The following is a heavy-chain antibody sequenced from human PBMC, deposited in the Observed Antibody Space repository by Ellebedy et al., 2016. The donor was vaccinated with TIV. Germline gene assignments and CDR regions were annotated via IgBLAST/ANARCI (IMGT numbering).Heavy chain of an antibody. J-gene: IGHJ6*02. Sequence: AASVKVSCKASGYTFTSYGISWVRQAPGQGLEWMGWVSTYNGNTNYAQKLQGRVTMTTDTSTSTAYMELRSLRSDDTAVYYCASNYGPFYYYYGMDVWGQGTTVTVSS. CDR1: GYTFTSYG. V-gene: IGHV1-18*01. CDR3: ASNYGPFYYYYGMDV. D-gene: IGHD3-10*01. CDR2: VSTYNGNT.